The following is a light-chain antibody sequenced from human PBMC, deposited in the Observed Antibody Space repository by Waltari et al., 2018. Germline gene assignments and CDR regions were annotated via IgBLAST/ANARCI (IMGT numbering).Light chain of an antibody. V-gene: IGLV1-51*01. CDR2: EQN. CDR1: GSNIGNNY. J-gene: IGLJ3*02. Sequence: QSVLTQPPSVSAAPGQKVTISCSGSGSNIGNNYVSWYQQIPGTDPKLLIYEQNKRPSVFPARFSGSNSGTSATLGSTGLQTGDEADYYCGTWDSSLNALVFGGGTKLTVL. CDR3: GTWDSSLNALV.